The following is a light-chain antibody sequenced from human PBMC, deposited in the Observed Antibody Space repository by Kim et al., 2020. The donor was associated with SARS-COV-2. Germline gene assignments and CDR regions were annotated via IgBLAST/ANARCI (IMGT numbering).Light chain of an antibody. CDR1: SSNIGSYNY. J-gene: IGLJ3*02. V-gene: IGLV2-14*03. CDR3: SSFTTRSTLV. Sequence: QSISIACTGTSSNIGSYNYVSWHQQHPGKAPKLMIYDVKKRPSGISSRFSGSKSGSTDSLTISGLQAEDEADYYCSSFTTRSTLVFGGGTKVTVL. CDR2: DVK.